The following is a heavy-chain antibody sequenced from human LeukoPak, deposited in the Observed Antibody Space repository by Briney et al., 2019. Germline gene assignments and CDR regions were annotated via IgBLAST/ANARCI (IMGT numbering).Heavy chain of an antibody. Sequence: GGTLRLSCAGSGFTFSRYGMSWVRQAPGKGLEWVSAIGGSGVDTYYADSVKGRFTISRDNSKNTLYLQMNSLRAEDTAVYYCAKDRIGLQLPTDYWGQGTLVTVSS. D-gene: IGHD2-2*01. J-gene: IGHJ4*02. CDR3: AKDRIGLQLPTDY. V-gene: IGHV3-23*01. CDR2: IGGSGVDT. CDR1: GFTFSRYG.